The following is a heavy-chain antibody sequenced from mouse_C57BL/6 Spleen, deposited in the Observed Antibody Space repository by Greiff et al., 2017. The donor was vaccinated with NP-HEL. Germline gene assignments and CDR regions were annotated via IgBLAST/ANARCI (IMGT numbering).Heavy chain of an antibody. CDR3: ARFRGYDGLYYAMDY. V-gene: IGHV1-85*01. J-gene: IGHJ4*01. D-gene: IGHD2-2*01. CDR2: IYPRDGST. Sequence: QVQLQQSGPELVKPGASVKLSCKASGYTFTSYDINWVKQRPGQGLEWIGWIYPRDGSTKYNEKLKGKATLTVDTSSSTAYMELHSLPSEDSAVYFCARFRGYDGLYYAMDYWGQGTSVTVSS. CDR1: GYTFTSYD.